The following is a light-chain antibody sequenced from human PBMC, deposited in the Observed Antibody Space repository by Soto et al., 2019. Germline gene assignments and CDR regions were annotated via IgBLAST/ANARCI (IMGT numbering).Light chain of an antibody. CDR3: CSYTSSSTPWV. CDR2: DVS. J-gene: IGLJ1*01. CDR1: SSDVGGYNY. V-gene: IGLV2-14*03. Sequence: QSVLTQPASVSGSPGQSITISCTGTSSDVGGYNYVSWYQQHPGKAPKLMIYDVSDRPSGISNRFSASKSGNTASLTISGLQDEDEADYYCCSYTSSSTPWVFGTGTKVTVL.